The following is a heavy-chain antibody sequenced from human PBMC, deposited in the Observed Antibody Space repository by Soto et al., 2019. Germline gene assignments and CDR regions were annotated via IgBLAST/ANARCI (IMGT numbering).Heavy chain of an antibody. J-gene: IGHJ6*02. CDR1: GYSFTSYW. D-gene: IGHD2-8*01. CDR3: ARLKPDCTNGVCWSYYYYGMDV. CDR2: IYPGDSDT. V-gene: IGHV5-51*01. Sequence: GESLKISCKGSGYSFTSYWIGWVRQMPGKGLEWMGIIYPGDSDTRYSPSFQGQVTISADKSISTAYLQWSSLKASDTAMYYCARLKPDCTNGVCWSYYYYGMDVWGQGTTVTVSS.